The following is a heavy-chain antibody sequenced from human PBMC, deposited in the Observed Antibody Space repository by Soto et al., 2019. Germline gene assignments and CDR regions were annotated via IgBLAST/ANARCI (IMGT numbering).Heavy chain of an antibody. CDR1: GGSISSSSYY. Sequence: SETLSLTCTVSGGSISSSSYYWGWIRQPPGKGLEWIGSIYYSGSTYYNPSLKSRVTISVDTSKNQFSLKLSSVTAADTAVYYCARPRKYNWNEDDAFDIWGQGTMVTVSS. D-gene: IGHD1-1*01. CDR2: IYYSGST. CDR3: ARPRKYNWNEDDAFDI. J-gene: IGHJ3*02. V-gene: IGHV4-39*01.